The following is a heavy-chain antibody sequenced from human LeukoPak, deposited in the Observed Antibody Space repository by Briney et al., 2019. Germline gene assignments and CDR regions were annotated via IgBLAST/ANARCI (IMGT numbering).Heavy chain of an antibody. CDR2: IYYSGST. CDR1: GGSISSSSYY. CDR3: AGVEVHPPYYFDY. Sequence: PSETLSLTCTVSGGSISSSSYYWGWIRQPPGKGLEWIGSIYYSGSTYYNPSLKSRVTISVDTSKNQFSLKLSSVTAADTAVYYCAGVEVHPPYYFDYWGQGTLVTVSS. V-gene: IGHV4-39*07. D-gene: IGHD1-1*01. J-gene: IGHJ4*02.